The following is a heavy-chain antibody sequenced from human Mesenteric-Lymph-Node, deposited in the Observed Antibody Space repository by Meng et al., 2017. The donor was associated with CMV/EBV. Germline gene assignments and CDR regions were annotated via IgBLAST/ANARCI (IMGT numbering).Heavy chain of an antibody. V-gene: IGHV4-38-2*02. Sequence: GSLRLSCTVSGYSISSGYYWGWIRQPPGKGLEWIGSISHSGSTYYNPSLKSRVTISVDTSKNQLSLKVSSVTAADTAVYYCARLSLTGSYQTFDYWGQGTLVTVSS. D-gene: IGHD3-9*01. CDR3: ARLSLTGSYQTFDY. J-gene: IGHJ4*02. CDR2: ISHSGST. CDR1: GYSISSGYY.